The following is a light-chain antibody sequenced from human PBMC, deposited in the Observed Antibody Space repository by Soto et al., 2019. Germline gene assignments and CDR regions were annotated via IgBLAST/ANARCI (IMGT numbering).Light chain of an antibody. CDR2: LNSDGSH. V-gene: IGLV4-69*01. CDR3: QTWGTGIQV. J-gene: IGLJ2*01. CDR1: SGHSSYA. Sequence: QSVLTQSPSASASLGASVKLTCTLSSGHSSYAIAWHQQQPEKGPRYLLKLNSDGSHSKGDGIPDRCSGSSSGAERYLTISRLQAEDEADYCCQTWGTGIQVFGGGTQLTVL.